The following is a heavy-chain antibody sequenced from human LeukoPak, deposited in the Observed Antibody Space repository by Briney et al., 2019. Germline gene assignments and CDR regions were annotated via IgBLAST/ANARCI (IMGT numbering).Heavy chain of an antibody. D-gene: IGHD3-22*01. CDR3: ARDSLRYDSSGYSN. J-gene: IGHJ4*02. Sequence: GSLRLSCAASGFTFSSYDLHWVRQPTGRGLEWVSTIGTAGDAYYPGSVKGRFTISRENAKNSLYLQMNSLRAEDTAVYYCARDSLRYDSSGYSNWGQGTLVTVSS. CDR2: IGTAGDA. CDR1: GFTFSSYD. V-gene: IGHV3-13*01.